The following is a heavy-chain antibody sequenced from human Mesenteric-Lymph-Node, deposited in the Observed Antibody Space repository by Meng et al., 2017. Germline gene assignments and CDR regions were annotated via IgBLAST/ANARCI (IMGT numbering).Heavy chain of an antibody. CDR2: LSGSGDRT. CDR3: AETPTESWYSYMWNWFDP. J-gene: IGHJ5*02. D-gene: IGHD1-26*01. Sequence: GGSLRLSCAESGLTLSINDMSWVRQGPGKGLEWVASLSGSGDRTHYADSMKGRFTISRDNSKNTVYLQMNSLRAEDTAVYFCAETPTESWYSYMWNWFDPWGQGIRVTVSS. V-gene: IGHV3-23*01. CDR1: GLTLSIND.